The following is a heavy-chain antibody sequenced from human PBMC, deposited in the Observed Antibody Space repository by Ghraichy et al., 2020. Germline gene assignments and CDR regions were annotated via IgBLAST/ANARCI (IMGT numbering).Heavy chain of an antibody. Sequence: GGSLRLSCAASGFTFDDYAMHWVRQAPGKGLEWVSGITWSSASINYADSVKGRFTISRDNARNFLYLQMNNLTTADTALYFCVKDMTAAAFLGMDVWGQGTTVTVSS. CDR1: GFTFDDYA. V-gene: IGHV3-9*01. D-gene: IGHD6-13*01. CDR3: VKDMTAAAFLGMDV. J-gene: IGHJ6*02. CDR2: ITWSSASI.